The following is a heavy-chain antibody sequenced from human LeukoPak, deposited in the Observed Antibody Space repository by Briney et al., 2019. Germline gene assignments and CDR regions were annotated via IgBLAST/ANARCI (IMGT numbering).Heavy chain of an antibody. J-gene: IGHJ4*02. CDR3: ARQYGSSWYYFDY. V-gene: IGHV1-69*04. Sequence: ASVKVSCKASGGTFSSYAISWVRQAPGQGLEWMGRIIPILGIANYAQKFQGRVTITADKSTSTAYMELSSLRSEDTAVYYCARQYGSSWYYFDYWGQGTLVTVSS. CDR2: IIPILGIA. D-gene: IGHD6-13*01. CDR1: GGTFSSYA.